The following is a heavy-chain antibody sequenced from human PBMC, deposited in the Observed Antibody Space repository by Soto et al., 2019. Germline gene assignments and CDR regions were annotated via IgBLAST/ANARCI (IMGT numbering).Heavy chain of an antibody. J-gene: IGHJ4*02. V-gene: IGHV3-30*18. CDR3: AKDLQRYYYGSGSYSLFDY. CDR1: GFTFSSYG. CDR2: ISYDGSNK. Sequence: QVQLVESGGGVVQPGRSLRLSCAASGFTFSSYGMHWVRQAPGKGLEWVAVISYDGSNKYYADSVKGRFTISRDNSKNTLYLQMNSLRADDTAVYYCAKDLQRYYYGSGSYSLFDYWGQGTLVTVSS. D-gene: IGHD3-10*01.